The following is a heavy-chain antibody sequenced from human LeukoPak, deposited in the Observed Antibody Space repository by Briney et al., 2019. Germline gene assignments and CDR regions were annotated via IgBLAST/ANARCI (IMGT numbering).Heavy chain of an antibody. CDR3: ARARAVAGIDY. Sequence: SETLSLTCTVSGGSISSYYWSWIRQPPGKGLERIGYICYSGSTNYNPSLKSRVTISVDTSKNQFSLKLSSVTAADTAVYYCARARAVAGIDYWGQGTLVTVSS. CDR1: GGSISSYY. J-gene: IGHJ4*02. V-gene: IGHV4-59*01. D-gene: IGHD6-19*01. CDR2: ICYSGST.